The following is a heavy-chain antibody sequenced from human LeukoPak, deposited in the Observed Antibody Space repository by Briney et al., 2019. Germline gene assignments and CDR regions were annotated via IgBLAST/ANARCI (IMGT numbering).Heavy chain of an antibody. CDR1: GYTFTSYG. D-gene: IGHD3-9*01. V-gene: IGHV1-18*01. CDR2: ISAYNGNT. CDR3: ARHHHDILTGYYDFDY. J-gene: IGHJ4*02. Sequence: GASVKVSCKASGYTFTSYGISWVRQAPGQGLEWMGWISAYNGNTNYAQKLQGRVTMTTDTSTSTAYMELRSLRSDDTAMYYCARHHHDILTGYYDFDYWGQGTLVTVSS.